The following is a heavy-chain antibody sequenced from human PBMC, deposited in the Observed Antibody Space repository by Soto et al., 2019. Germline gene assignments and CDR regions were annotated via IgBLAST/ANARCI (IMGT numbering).Heavy chain of an antibody. CDR3: ARGKGMEENYYYYGLDI. V-gene: IGHV1-3*01. Sequence: ASVKFSCKASGYTFTTHAMHWVRQAPGQSLEWMGWINGGTGQTKHSQRFQGRVTITRDTSASTAYMELSSLRSEDTAVYYCARGKGMEENYYYYGLDIWGQGTTVTGSS. CDR1: GYTFTTHA. J-gene: IGHJ6*02. D-gene: IGHD1-1*01. CDR2: INGGTGQT.